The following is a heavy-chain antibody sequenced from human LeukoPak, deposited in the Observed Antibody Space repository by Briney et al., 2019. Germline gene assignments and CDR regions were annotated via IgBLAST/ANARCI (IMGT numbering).Heavy chain of an antibody. CDR1: GGSISSSNW. CDR2: IYHSGST. CDR3: ARLPLRCSGGSCYPYFDY. J-gene: IGHJ4*02. Sequence: SETLSLNCAVSGGSISSSNWWSWVRQPPGKGLEWIGEIYHSGSTNYNPSLKSRVTISVDKSKNQFSLKLSSVTAADTAVYYCARLPLRCSGGSCYPYFDYWGQGTLVTVSS. D-gene: IGHD2-15*01. V-gene: IGHV4-4*02.